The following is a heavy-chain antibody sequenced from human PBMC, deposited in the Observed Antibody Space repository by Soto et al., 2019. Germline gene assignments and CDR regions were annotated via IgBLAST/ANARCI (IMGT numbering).Heavy chain of an antibody. J-gene: IGHJ6*02. CDR1: GFTFSSYS. Sequence: GGSLRLSCAASGFTFSSYSMNWVRQAPGKGLEWVSYISSSSTIYYADSVKGRSTISRDNAKNSLYLQMNGLRDEDTAVYYCAREGETHYYYYYGMDVWGQGTTVTVSS. CDR2: ISSSSTI. D-gene: IGHD3-16*01. CDR3: AREGETHYYYYYGMDV. V-gene: IGHV3-48*02.